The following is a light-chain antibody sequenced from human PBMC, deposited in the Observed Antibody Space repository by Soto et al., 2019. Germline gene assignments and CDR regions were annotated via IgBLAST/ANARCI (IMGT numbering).Light chain of an antibody. CDR1: QSVSSSY. CDR2: RTS. V-gene: IGKV3-15*01. J-gene: IGKJ4*01. Sequence: DIVMTQSPDSRAVSLGERATINCRASQSVSSSYLAWYQQKPGQAPRLLMFRTSSRATGFLARFSGSGSGTEFNLTISSLQSEDFGVYYCQQYNNWHCATFGGGTKVDIK. CDR3: QQYNNWHCAT.